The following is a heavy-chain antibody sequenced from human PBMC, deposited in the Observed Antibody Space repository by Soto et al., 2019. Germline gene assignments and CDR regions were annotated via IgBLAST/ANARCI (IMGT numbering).Heavy chain of an antibody. CDR3: ARHRRAHELWLRGWFDP. Sequence: PGESLKISCKGSEYSFTNYWIGWVRQMPGKGLEWMGIIYPGDSDTRYSPSFQGQVTISADKSISTAYLQWSSLKASDTAMYYCARHRRAHELWLRGWFDPWGQGTLVTVSS. J-gene: IGHJ5*02. CDR2: IYPGDSDT. D-gene: IGHD5-18*01. V-gene: IGHV5-51*01. CDR1: EYSFTNYW.